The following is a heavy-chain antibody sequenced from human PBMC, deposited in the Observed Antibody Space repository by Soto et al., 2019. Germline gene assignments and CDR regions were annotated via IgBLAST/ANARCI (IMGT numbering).Heavy chain of an antibody. CDR1: GGSISSDDYY. CDR3: AKNLPRTGRFDY. V-gene: IGHV4-30-4*01. Sequence: SETLSLTCTVSGGSISSDDYYWSWIRQAPGRGLEWIGYIHSSGSIYYNPSLKSRATMSIDTARNQFSLQVSSVTAADTAVYYCAKNLPRTGRFDYWGQGTVVTVSS. CDR2: IHSSGSI. J-gene: IGHJ4*02.